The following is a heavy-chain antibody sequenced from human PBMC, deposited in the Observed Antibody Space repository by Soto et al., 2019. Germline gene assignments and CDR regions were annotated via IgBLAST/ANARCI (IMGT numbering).Heavy chain of an antibody. CDR2: INHSGST. Sequence: QVQLQQWGAGLLKPSETLSLTCAVYGGSFSGYYWSWIRQPPGKGLVWIGEINHSGSTNYNPSLKSRVTIAVDTSKNQFSLKLSAVTAADTVVYYCARRNYPPCYFDYCGQGTLVTVSS. CDR1: GGSFSGYY. V-gene: IGHV4-34*01. CDR3: ARRNYPPCYFDY. J-gene: IGHJ4*02. D-gene: IGHD1-7*01.